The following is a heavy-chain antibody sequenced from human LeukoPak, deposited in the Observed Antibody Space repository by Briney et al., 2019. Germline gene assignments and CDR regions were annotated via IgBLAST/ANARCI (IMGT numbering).Heavy chain of an antibody. D-gene: IGHD3-3*01. V-gene: IGHV4-34*01. CDR1: GGSFSGYY. Sequence: SETLSLTCAVYGGSFSGYYWSWIRQPPGKGLEWIGEINHSGSTNYNPSLKSRVTISVDRSKNQFSLKLSSVTAADTAVYYCARVAFWSGYFYFDYWGQGTLVTVSS. J-gene: IGHJ4*02. CDR3: ARVAFWSGYFYFDY. CDR2: INHSGST.